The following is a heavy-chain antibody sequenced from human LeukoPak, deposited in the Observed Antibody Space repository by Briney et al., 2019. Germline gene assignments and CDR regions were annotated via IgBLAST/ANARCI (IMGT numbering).Heavy chain of an antibody. CDR3: ARGPNSSGWYRYYFDY. Sequence: GSLRLSCAASGFTFSDYYMSWIRQAPGKGLEWIGEINHSGSTNYNPSLKSRVTISVDTSKNQFSLKLSSVTAADTAVYYCARGPNSSGWYRYYFDYWGQGTLVTVSS. J-gene: IGHJ4*02. CDR2: INHSGST. CDR1: GFTFSDYY. V-gene: IGHV4-34*01. D-gene: IGHD6-19*01.